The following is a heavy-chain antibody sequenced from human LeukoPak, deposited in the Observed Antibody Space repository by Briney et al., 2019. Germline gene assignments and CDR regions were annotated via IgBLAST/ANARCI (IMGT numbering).Heavy chain of an antibody. Sequence: MTGGSLRLSCAASGFTFSNAWMSWVRQAPGKGLEWVGRIKSKTDGGTTDYAAPVKGRFTISRDNAKNSLYLQMNSLRAEDTAVYYCARDGVWFGGTNYFDYWGQGTLVTVSS. V-gene: IGHV3-15*01. CDR1: GFTFSNAW. CDR2: IKSKTDGGTT. J-gene: IGHJ4*02. D-gene: IGHD3-10*01. CDR3: ARDGVWFGGTNYFDY.